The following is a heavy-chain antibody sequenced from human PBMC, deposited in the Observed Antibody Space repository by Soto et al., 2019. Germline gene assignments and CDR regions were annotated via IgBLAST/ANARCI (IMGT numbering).Heavy chain of an antibody. CDR3: ARVYHDYVWGSYHPPIYYYYGMDV. CDR1: GGTFSSYA. Sequence: GASVKVSCKASGGTFSSYAISWVRQAPGQGLEWMGGIIPIFGTANYAQKFQGRVTITADESTSTAYMELSSLRSEDTAVYYCARVYHDYVWGSYHPPIYYYYGMDVWGQGTTVTVSS. V-gene: IGHV1-69*13. D-gene: IGHD3-16*02. CDR2: IIPIFGTA. J-gene: IGHJ6*02.